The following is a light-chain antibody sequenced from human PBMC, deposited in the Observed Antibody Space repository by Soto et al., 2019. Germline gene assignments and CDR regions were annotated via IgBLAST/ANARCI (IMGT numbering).Light chain of an antibody. J-gene: IGKJ2*01. CDR2: AAS. CDR3: QQSYSIPYT. CDR1: QSISSY. Sequence: DIQMTQSPSSLSASVGDRVTITCRASQSISSYLNWYQQKPGKAPKLLIYAASSLQSGVPSRFSGSGSGTDFSLTTSSLQPEEFATYYCQQSYSIPYTFGQGTKLEIK. V-gene: IGKV1-39*01.